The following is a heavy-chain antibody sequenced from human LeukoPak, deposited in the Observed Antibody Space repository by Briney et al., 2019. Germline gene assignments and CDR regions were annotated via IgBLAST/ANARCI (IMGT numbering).Heavy chain of an antibody. J-gene: IGHJ4*02. CDR2: ISSDGDGNSA. CDR3: AKDIGAMDLFDY. V-gene: IGHV3-74*01. Sequence: GGSLRLSCAASGFTLSSYWMHWVRQAPGKGLVWVSSISSDGDGNSAHYADSVKGRFTISRDNAKNTLYLQMNSLRAEDTAVYYCAKDIGAMDLFDYWGQGTLVTVSS. D-gene: IGHD5-18*01. CDR1: GFTLSSYW.